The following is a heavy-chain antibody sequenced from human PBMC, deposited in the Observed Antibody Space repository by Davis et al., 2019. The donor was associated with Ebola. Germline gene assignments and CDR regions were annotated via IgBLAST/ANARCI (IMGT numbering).Heavy chain of an antibody. V-gene: IGHV2-5*02. D-gene: IGHD3-22*01. CDR2: IYWDDDK. CDR3: AHSTYYDSSGYYRYYFDY. Sequence: SGPTLVKPTQTLTPTCTFSGFSLSTSGVGVGWIRQPPGKALEWLALIYWDDDKRYSPSLKSRLTITKDTSKNQVVLTMTNMDPVDTATYYCAHSTYYDSSGYYRYYFDYWGQGTLVTVSS. J-gene: IGHJ4*02. CDR1: GFSLSTSGVG.